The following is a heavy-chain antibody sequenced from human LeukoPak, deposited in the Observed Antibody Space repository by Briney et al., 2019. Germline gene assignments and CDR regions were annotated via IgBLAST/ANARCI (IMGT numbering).Heavy chain of an antibody. D-gene: IGHD1-7*01. CDR1: GFSFGSYA. CDR3: AKVGITGSTRYFDN. Sequence: GGPLRLSCAASGFSFGSYAMSWVRQAPRKGLEWVSVISGSGGGTFYVDSVKGRFTISRDNSKNTLYLQMNSLRVEDTAVYYCAKVGITGSTRYFDNWGQGTLVTVSS. V-gene: IGHV3-23*01. CDR2: ISGSGGGT. J-gene: IGHJ4*02.